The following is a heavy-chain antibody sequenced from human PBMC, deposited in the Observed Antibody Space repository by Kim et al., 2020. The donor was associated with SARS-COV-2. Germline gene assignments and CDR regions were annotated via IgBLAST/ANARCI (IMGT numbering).Heavy chain of an antibody. CDR1: GFTFSSYG. J-gene: IGHJ4*02. CDR3: AKEGKVATLGY. Sequence: GGSLRLSCAASGFTFSSYGMHWVRQAPGKGLEWVAVISYDGSNKYYADSVKGRFTISRDNSKNTLYLQMNSLRAEDTAVYYCAKEGKVATLGYWGQGTLVTVSS. CDR2: ISYDGSNK. D-gene: IGHD5-12*01. V-gene: IGHV3-30*18.